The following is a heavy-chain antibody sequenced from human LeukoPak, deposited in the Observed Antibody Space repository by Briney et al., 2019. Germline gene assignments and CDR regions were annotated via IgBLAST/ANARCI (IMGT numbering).Heavy chain of an antibody. Sequence: ASVKVSCKSSGYTLSVLPIHWVRQAPGKGLECMGGYEPEDGETFYTQEFQGRVTMTEDISTDTAYMELSSLRSDDTAMYYCATRTVPTAIHSAFDIWGQGTMVTVSS. CDR3: ATRTVPTAIHSAFDI. V-gene: IGHV1-24*01. J-gene: IGHJ3*02. D-gene: IGHD2-2*02. CDR1: GYTLSVLP. CDR2: YEPEDGET.